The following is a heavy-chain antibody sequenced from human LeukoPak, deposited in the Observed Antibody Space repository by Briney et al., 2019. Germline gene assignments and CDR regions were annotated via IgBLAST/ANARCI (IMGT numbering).Heavy chain of an antibody. J-gene: IGHJ4*02. CDR1: GFTFSDYY. Sequence: PGGSLRLSCAASGFTFSDYYMSWIRQAPGKGLEWVSYISSSGSTIYYADSVKGRFTISRDNAKNSLYLQMNSLRDEDTAVYYCVGLGEPLERRDFDYWGQGTLVTVSS. V-gene: IGHV3-11*04. CDR3: VGLGEPLERRDFDY. D-gene: IGHD1-1*01. CDR2: ISSSGSTI.